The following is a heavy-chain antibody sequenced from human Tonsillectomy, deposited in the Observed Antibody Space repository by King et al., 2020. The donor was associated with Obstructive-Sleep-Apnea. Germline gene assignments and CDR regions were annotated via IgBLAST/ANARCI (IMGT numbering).Heavy chain of an antibody. CDR1: GVSISRTSYY. J-gene: IGHJ4*02. Sequence: QLVESGPGLVKPSETLSLTCIVSGVSISRTSYYWGWIRQPPGKGLEWIGSIYGSGSTYYSPSLKSRVTMSVDTSRNQFSLKLISVTAAATAVYYCARLPVGGVGYVDYWGPGTLVTVSS. D-gene: IGHD3-16*01. V-gene: IGHV4-39*07. CDR2: IYGSGST. CDR3: ARLPVGGVGYVDY.